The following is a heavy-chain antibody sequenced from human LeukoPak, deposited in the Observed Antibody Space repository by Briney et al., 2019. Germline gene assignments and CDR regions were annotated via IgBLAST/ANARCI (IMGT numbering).Heavy chain of an antibody. CDR2: MNPNSGNT. V-gene: IGHV1-8*03. Sequence: ASVKVSCKATGYTFTSYDINWVRPATGQGLEWMGWMNPNSGNTGYAQKFQGRVTITRNTSISTAYMELSSLRSEDTAVYYCARVVVAATVWYFDLWGRGTLVTVSS. D-gene: IGHD2-15*01. CDR3: ARVVVAATVWYFDL. CDR1: GYTFTSYD. J-gene: IGHJ2*01.